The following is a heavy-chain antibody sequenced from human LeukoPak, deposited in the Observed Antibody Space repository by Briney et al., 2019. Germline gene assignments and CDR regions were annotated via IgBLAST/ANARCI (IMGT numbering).Heavy chain of an antibody. Sequence: ASVKVSCKAPGYTFNTYGISWVRQAPGQGPEWMGWISAYNGKSNYAQKFQGRVTMTTDTSTNTAYMELRRLRSDDTALYYCARVFYYDTSGHNWFDSWGQGTLVTVSS. V-gene: IGHV1-18*01. CDR1: GYTFNTYG. CDR3: ARVFYYDTSGHNWFDS. D-gene: IGHD3-22*01. CDR2: ISAYNGKS. J-gene: IGHJ5*01.